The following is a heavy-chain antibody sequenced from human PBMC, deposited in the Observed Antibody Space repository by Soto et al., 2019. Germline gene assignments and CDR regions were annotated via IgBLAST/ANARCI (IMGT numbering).Heavy chain of an antibody. J-gene: IGHJ4*02. CDR3: TTYNWGSLPY. CDR1: GFTFSNDW. CDR2: IKSKTDGGTT. V-gene: IGHV3-15*07. D-gene: IGHD7-27*01. Sequence: PGGSLRLSWAASGFTFSNDWMNWVRQAPGKGLEWVGRIKSKTDGGTTDYPAVVKGRFTISRDDSKNTLYLQMNSLKTEDTAVYYCTTYNWGSLPYWGQGTLVTVSS.